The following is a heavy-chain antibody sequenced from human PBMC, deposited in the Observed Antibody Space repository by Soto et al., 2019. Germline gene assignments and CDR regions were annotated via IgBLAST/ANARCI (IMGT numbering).Heavy chain of an antibody. CDR2: SSSSSSTI. CDR3: ARVLASRLQSACDI. V-gene: IGHV3-48*04. CDR1: GFTFSSYS. Sequence: GGSLRLSCAASGFTFSSYSMNWVRQAPGKGLEWVSYSSSSSSTIYYADSVKGRFTISRDNAKNSLYLQMNSLRAEDTAVYYWARVLASRLQSACDIWGQGTMVTVSS. D-gene: IGHD6-6*01. J-gene: IGHJ3*02.